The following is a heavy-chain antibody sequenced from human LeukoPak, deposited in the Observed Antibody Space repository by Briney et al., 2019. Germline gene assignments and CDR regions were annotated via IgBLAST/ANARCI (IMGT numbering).Heavy chain of an antibody. CDR3: ARGGYDSSDQYSSYFDH. Sequence: ASVKVSCKTSGYAFTNYYMHWVRQAPGQGLEWMGIINPSGGSTTYAQKFQGRVTMTRDMSTNTVYMELSSLRSEDTAVYYYARGGYDSSDQYSSYFDHWGQGTLVTVSS. V-gene: IGHV1-46*01. CDR1: GYAFTNYY. CDR2: INPSGGST. J-gene: IGHJ4*02. D-gene: IGHD3-22*01.